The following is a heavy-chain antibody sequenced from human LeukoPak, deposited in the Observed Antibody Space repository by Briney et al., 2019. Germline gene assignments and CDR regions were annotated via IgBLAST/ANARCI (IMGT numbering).Heavy chain of an antibody. D-gene: IGHD2-2*01. J-gene: IGHJ6*03. CDR3: ARGPIVVVPAAYGGAYYYYMDV. V-gene: IGHV4-61*02. CDR1: GGSISSGSYY. Sequence: SETLSLTCTVSGGSISSGSYYWSWIRQPAGKGLEWIGRIYTSGSTNYNPSLKSRVTISVDTSKNQFSLKLSSVTAADTAVYYCARGPIVVVPAAYGGAYYYYMDVWGKGTTVTVSS. CDR2: IYTSGST.